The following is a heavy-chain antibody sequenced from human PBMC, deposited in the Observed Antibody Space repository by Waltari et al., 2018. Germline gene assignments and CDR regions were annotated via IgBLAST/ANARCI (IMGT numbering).Heavy chain of an antibody. Sequence: QVQLVQSGAEVKKPGSSVKVSCKASGGTFSSYAISWVRRAPGQGLEWMGRIIPIFGTANYAQKFQGRVTITADKSTSTAYMELSSLRSEDTAVYYCARDPFFGVVTISGYFDYWGQGTLVTVSS. CDR1: GGTFSSYA. CDR3: ARDPFFGVVTISGYFDY. J-gene: IGHJ4*02. V-gene: IGHV1-69*13. CDR2: IIPIFGTA. D-gene: IGHD3-3*01.